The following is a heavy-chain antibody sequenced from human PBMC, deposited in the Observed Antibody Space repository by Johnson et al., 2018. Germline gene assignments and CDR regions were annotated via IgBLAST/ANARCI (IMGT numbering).Heavy chain of an antibody. CDR3: AKKKTNFGGIGEFDY. CDR1: GFTFSNYA. D-gene: IGHD3-3*01. J-gene: IGHJ4*02. V-gene: IGHV3-23*04. CDR2: ISGSGSST. Sequence: VQLVESGGDLVQPGGSLRLSCAASGFTFSNYAMSWVRQAPGKGLEWVSVISGSGSSTYYSDSVKGRFTISRDNSQNTLYLQMNSLRAEDTAVYYCAKKKTNFGGIGEFDYWGQGTLVTVSS.